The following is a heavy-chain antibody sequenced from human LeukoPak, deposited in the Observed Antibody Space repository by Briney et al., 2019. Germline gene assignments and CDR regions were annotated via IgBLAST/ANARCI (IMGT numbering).Heavy chain of an antibody. CDR1: GYTFTSYD. V-gene: IGHV1-8*01. Sequence: ASVKVSCKASGYTFTSYDINWVRQATGQGLEWMGWMNPNSGNTGYAQKFQGRVTMTRNTSISTAYMELSSLRSEDTAVYYCARAFYDSSGYDYYYYMDVWGKGTTVTISS. CDR2: MNPNSGNT. D-gene: IGHD3-22*01. CDR3: ARAFYDSSGYDYYYYMDV. J-gene: IGHJ6*03.